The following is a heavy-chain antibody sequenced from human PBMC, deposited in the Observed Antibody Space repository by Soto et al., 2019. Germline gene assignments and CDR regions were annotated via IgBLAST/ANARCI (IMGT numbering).Heavy chain of an antibody. V-gene: IGHV6-1*01. CDR1: GDSVSINTAS. D-gene: IGHD5-12*01. CDR2: TYFRSKWYN. Sequence: SQPLSLTCAISGDSVSINTASWNWIRQSPSRGLEWLGRTYFRSKWYNDYAVSVKSRIIINPDTSNNQFSLQLNSVTHEDTAFYLCATGDYLGPEPGYAFDPWGQRTMVPGSS. CDR3: ATGDYLGPEPGYAFDP. J-gene: IGHJ5*02.